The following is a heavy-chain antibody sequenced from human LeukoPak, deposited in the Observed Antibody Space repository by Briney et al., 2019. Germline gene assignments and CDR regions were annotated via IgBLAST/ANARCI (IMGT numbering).Heavy chain of an antibody. D-gene: IGHD3-10*01. Sequence: GGSLRLSCAASGFTFSIYSMIWVRQAPGKGLEWVSSITSSSTCTYYADSVRGRFTISRDNAKNSLHLQMNSLRAEDTAVYYCARDVLLWFGELSDVPWGQGTLVTVSS. J-gene: IGHJ5*02. V-gene: IGHV3-21*01. CDR2: ITSSSTCT. CDR1: GFTFSIYS. CDR3: ARDVLLWFGELSDVP.